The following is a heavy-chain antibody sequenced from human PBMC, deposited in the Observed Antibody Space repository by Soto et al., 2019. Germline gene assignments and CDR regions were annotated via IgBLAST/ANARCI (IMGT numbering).Heavy chain of an antibody. CDR1: GGSISSGGYY. J-gene: IGHJ3*02. V-gene: IGHV4-31*03. D-gene: IGHD2-2*01. CDR3: ETTVVPAAIFAFDI. Sequence: SETLSLTCTVSGGSISSGGYYWRWIRQHPGKGLEWIGYIYYSGSTYYNPSLKSRVTISVDTSKNQFSLKLSSVTAADTAVYYCETTVVPAAIFAFDIWGQGTMVTVSS. CDR2: IYYSGST.